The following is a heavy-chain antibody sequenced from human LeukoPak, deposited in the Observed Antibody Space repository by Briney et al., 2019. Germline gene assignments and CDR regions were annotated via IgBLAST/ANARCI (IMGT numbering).Heavy chain of an antibody. V-gene: IGHV1-69*04. J-gene: IGHJ6*02. CDR1: GGTFSSYA. CDR3: ARDSNGYSSGWSDYYYGMDV. CDR2: IIPILGIA. Sequence: SVKVSCKASGGTFSSYAISWVRQAPGQGLEWMGRIIPILGIANYAQKFQGRVTIIADKSTSTAYMELSSLRSEDTAVYYCARDSNGYSSGWSDYYYGMDVWGQGTTVTVSS. D-gene: IGHD6-19*01.